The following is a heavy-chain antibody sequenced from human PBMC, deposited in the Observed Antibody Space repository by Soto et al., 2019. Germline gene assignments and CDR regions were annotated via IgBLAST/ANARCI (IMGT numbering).Heavy chain of an antibody. Sequence: GGSLRLSCAASGITFSRYAMSWVRQAPGKGLQWVSGISGSGDSTNYADSVKGRFTISRDNSKKTLYLQMNSLRDEDTAVYYCAKSSLVVLLIHEFAYWGHRTLVTRSS. J-gene: IGHJ4*01. CDR2: ISGSGDST. D-gene: IGHD2-15*01. CDR3: AKSSLVVLLIHEFAY. CDR1: GITFSRYA. V-gene: IGHV3-23*01.